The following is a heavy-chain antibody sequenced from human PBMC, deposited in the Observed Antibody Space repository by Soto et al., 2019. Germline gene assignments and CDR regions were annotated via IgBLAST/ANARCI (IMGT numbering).Heavy chain of an antibody. D-gene: IGHD3-10*01. Sequence: NVSCKASGNTFTSYDINWVRQATGHGLEWMGWINPNSGNIGYAQKFQGRVTMTRDTAIRTAYMEVSRLRSDDTAVYYCARGRASGSYYLLDYWGQGTLVTVSS. CDR1: GNTFTSYD. V-gene: IGHV1-8*01. J-gene: IGHJ4*02. CDR2: INPNSGNI. CDR3: ARGRASGSYYLLDY.